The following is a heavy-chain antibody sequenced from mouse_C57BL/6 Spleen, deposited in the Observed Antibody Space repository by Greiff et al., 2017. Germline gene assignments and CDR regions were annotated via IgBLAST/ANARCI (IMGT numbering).Heavy chain of an antibody. V-gene: IGHV5-17*01. CDR2: ISSGSSTI. Sequence: EVKLVESGGGLVKPGGSLKLSFAASGFPFSDYGMHWVRQAPEKGLEWVAYISSGSSTIYYADTVKGRFTISRDNAKNTLFLQMTSLRSEDTAMYYCARDDYAYFDYWGQGTTLTVPS. J-gene: IGHJ2*01. CDR3: ARDDYAYFDY. D-gene: IGHD2-4*01. CDR1: GFPFSDYG.